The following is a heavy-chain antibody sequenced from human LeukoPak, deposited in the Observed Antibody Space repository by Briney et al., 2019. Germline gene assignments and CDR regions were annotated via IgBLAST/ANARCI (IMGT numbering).Heavy chain of an antibody. V-gene: IGHV3-30*18. CDR1: GFTFSSYV. D-gene: IGHD3-16*02. CDR3: AKVDADDYVWGSYRTDRAFDI. Sequence: PGGSLRLSCAASGFTFSSYVMHWVRQAPGKGLKWVAVISYEGSNKYYADSVKGRFTISRDNSKNTLYLQMNSLRAEDTAVYYCAKVDADDYVWGSYRTDRAFDIWGQGTMVTVSS. J-gene: IGHJ3*02. CDR2: ISYEGSNK.